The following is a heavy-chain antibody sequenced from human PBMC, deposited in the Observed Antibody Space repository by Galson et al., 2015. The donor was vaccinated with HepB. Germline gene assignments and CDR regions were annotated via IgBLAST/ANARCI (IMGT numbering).Heavy chain of an antibody. V-gene: IGHV3-23*01. J-gene: IGHJ4*02. CDR3: AKDLTLADDYYDSSGYV. CDR1: GFTFSSYA. Sequence: SLRLSCAASGFTFSSYAMSWVHQAPGKGLEWVSAISGSGGSTYYADSVKGRFTISRDNSKNTLYLQMNSLRAEDTAVYYCAKDLTLADDYYDSSGYVWGQGTLVTVSS. CDR2: ISGSGGST. D-gene: IGHD3-22*01.